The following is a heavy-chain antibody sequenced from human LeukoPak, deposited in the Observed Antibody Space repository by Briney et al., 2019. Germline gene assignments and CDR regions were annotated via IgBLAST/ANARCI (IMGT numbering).Heavy chain of an antibody. CDR2: ISGGGSSGT. V-gene: IGHV3-23*01. Sequence: GRSLRLSCAASGFSFNIYAMTWVRQAPVKGLEWVSSISGGGSSGTYYADSVRGRFTISRDSSKNTLYLQMNSLRAEDTAVYHCAKDRCSSSSCLYGMDVWGQGTTVTVSS. D-gene: IGHD2-2*01. CDR1: GFSFNIYA. CDR3: AKDRCSSSSCLYGMDV. J-gene: IGHJ6*02.